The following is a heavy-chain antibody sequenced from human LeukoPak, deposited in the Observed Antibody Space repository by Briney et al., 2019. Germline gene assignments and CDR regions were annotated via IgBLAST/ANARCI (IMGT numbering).Heavy chain of an antibody. CDR2: IYYSGST. Sequence: PSETLSLTCTVSGGSVSSGSYYWSWIRQPPGKGLEWIGYIYYSGSTNYNPSLKSRVTISVDTSKNQFSLKLSSVTAADTAVYYCARGRDWPGRSGYNYYYYGMDVWGQGTTVTVSS. CDR3: ARGRDWPGRSGYNYYYYGMDV. CDR1: GGSVSSGSYY. J-gene: IGHJ6*02. V-gene: IGHV4-61*01. D-gene: IGHD3-3*01.